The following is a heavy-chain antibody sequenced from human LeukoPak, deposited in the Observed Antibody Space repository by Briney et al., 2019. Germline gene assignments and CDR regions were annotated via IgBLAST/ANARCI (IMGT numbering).Heavy chain of an antibody. Sequence: KPSETLSLTCAVYGGSFSGYYWSWIRQPPGKGLEWIGEINHSGSTNYNPSLKSRVTISVDTSKNQFSLKLTSVTAADTAVYFCARGTAATVDYNWFGPWGQGTLVTVSS. CDR2: INHSGST. J-gene: IGHJ5*02. CDR3: ARGTAATVDYNWFGP. CDR1: GGSFSGYY. V-gene: IGHV4-34*01. D-gene: IGHD2-15*01.